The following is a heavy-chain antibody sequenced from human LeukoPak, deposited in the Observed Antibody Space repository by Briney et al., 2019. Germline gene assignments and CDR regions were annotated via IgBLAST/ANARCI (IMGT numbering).Heavy chain of an antibody. CDR2: TYYRSYWYN. Sequence: SQTLSLTCAISGDSVSSNSAAWNWIRQSPSRGLEWLGRTYYRSYWYNDYAASVKSRLTFNPDTSKNLLSLQLKSVTPEDTAVYYCARGFHSFDIWAQGTMVTVSS. J-gene: IGHJ3*02. CDR1: GDSVSSNSAA. CDR3: ARGFHSFDI. V-gene: IGHV6-1*01.